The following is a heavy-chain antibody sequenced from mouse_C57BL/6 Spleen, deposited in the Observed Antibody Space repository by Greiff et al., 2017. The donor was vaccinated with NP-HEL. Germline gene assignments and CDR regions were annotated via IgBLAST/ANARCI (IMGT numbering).Heavy chain of an antibody. Sequence: DVKLQESGPGLVKPSQSLSLTCSVTGYSITSGYYWNWIRQFPGNKLEWMGYISYDGSNNSNPSLKNRISITRDTSKDQFFLKLNSVTTEDTATYYCAREVIYWGFAYWGQGTLVTVSA. CDR1: GYSITSGYY. D-gene: IGHD2-1*01. J-gene: IGHJ3*01. CDR2: ISYDGSN. V-gene: IGHV3-6*01. CDR3: AREVIYWGFAY.